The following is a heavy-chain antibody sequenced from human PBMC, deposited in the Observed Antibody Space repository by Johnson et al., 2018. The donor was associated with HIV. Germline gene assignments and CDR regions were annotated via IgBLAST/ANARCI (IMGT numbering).Heavy chain of an antibody. V-gene: IGHV3-11*04. D-gene: IGHD3-10*02. J-gene: IGHJ1*01. CDR2: ISSSGTTK. CDR1: GFTFSDYY. CDR3: TRESEDNVRGFLGLRWAM. Sequence: QVQLVESGGGLVKPGGSLRLSCAASGFTFSDYYMSWIRQAPGKGLEWVSYISSSGTTKYYADSVKGRFTISRDNTKKSLYLEMNSLRVDDTAIYYCTRESEDNVRGFLGLRWAMWG.